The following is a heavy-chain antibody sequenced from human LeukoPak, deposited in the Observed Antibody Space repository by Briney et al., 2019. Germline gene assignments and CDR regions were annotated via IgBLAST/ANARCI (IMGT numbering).Heavy chain of an antibody. V-gene: IGHV7-4-1*02. CDR2: INTHTGNP. CDR1: GGTFSSYV. J-gene: IGHJ3*02. CDR3: AREILRFDI. Sequence: ASVKVSCKASGGTFSSYVISWVRQAPGQGLEWMGWINTHTGNPTYAQGFSGRFVFSLDASVSTAYLQISSLKAEDTAIYFCAREILRFDIWGQGTMVTVAS.